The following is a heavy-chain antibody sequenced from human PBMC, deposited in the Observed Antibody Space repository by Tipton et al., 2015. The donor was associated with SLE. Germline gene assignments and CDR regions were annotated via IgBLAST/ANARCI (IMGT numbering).Heavy chain of an antibody. D-gene: IGHD6-13*01. Sequence: TLSLTCTVSGGSIGNNYWNWIRQSTGKGLEWIGRFYTDGSTRHKPSLESRLSPPFESRVTMSVDPSKNQFSLTLMSVTAADTAVYFCARQGSSWDKEYYFDYWGLGTLVTVSS. CDR3: ARQGSSWDKEYYFDY. J-gene: IGHJ4*02. CDR1: GGSIGNNY. V-gene: IGHV4-4*07. CDR2: FYTDGST.